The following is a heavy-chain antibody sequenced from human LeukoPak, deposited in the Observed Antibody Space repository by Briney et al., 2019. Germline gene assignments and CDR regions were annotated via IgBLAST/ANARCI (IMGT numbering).Heavy chain of an antibody. CDR1: GGTFSSYA. Sequence: SVKVSCKASGGTFSSYAISWVRQAPGQGLEWMGGIIPIFGTANYAQKFQGRVTITADESTSTAYMELSSLRSDDTAVYYCARVGSITMVRGVIIPDHWGQGTLVTVSS. V-gene: IGHV1-69*13. D-gene: IGHD3-10*01. CDR2: IIPIFGTA. J-gene: IGHJ4*02. CDR3: ARVGSITMVRGVIIPDH.